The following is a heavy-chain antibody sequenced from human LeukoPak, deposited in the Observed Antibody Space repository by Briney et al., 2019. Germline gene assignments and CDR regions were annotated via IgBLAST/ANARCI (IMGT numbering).Heavy chain of an antibody. CDR2: IYYSGST. Sequence: SETLSLTCTVSGGSITSSSYYWGWIRQPPGKGLEWIGSIYYSGSTYYNPSLKSRVTISVDTSKNQFSLKLNSVTAADTAVYYCARRDDSSGYHKIFDYWGPGTLVTVSS. V-gene: IGHV4-39*07. CDR3: ARRDDSSGYHKIFDY. CDR1: GGSITSSSYY. D-gene: IGHD3-22*01. J-gene: IGHJ4*02.